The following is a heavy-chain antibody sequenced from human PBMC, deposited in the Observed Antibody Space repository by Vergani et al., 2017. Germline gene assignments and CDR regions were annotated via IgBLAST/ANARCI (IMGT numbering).Heavy chain of an antibody. V-gene: IGHV1-69*13. CDR2: IIPIFVTA. CDR1: GGTFSSYA. D-gene: IGHD3-10*01. CDR3: ATSYPYGLGSYPYGMDV. Sequence: QVQLVQSGAEVKKPGSSVKVSCKASGGTFSSYAISWVRQAPGQGLEWMGRIIPIFVTASYAQKFQGRVAITADESTNTAYMELYSLRSEDTAVYFCATSYPYGLGSYPYGMDVWGQGTTVTVSS. J-gene: IGHJ6*02.